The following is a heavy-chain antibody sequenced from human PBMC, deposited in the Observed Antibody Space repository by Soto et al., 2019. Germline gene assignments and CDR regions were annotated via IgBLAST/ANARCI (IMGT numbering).Heavy chain of an antibody. D-gene: IGHD2-8*02. Sequence: EVQLLDSGGGLVQPGGSLRLSCVASGFTSSSCAMRWVRQAPGKGLEWVSRISASGGSTYYADSVKGCFTISRDNSKNTLYRQMNSLRAEDKAVYYWAAPGLGTGRDFFPHWGEGTLVTVSS. J-gene: IGHJ4*02. V-gene: IGHV3-23*01. CDR2: ISASGGST. CDR3: AAPGLGTGRDFFPH. CDR1: GFTSSSCA.